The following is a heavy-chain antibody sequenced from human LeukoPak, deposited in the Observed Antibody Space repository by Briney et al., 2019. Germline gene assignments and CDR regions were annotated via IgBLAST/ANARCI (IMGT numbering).Heavy chain of an antibody. V-gene: IGHV1-69*04. CDR2: IIPILGIA. J-gene: IGHJ6*02. CDR1: GGTFSSYA. CDR3: ARVPPVAGSDV. Sequence: SVKVSCKASGGTFSSYAISWVRQAPGQGLEWMGRIIPILGIANYAQKFQGRVTITADKSTSTAYMELSSLRSEDTAVYYCARVPPVAGSDVWGQGTTVTVSS. D-gene: IGHD6-19*01.